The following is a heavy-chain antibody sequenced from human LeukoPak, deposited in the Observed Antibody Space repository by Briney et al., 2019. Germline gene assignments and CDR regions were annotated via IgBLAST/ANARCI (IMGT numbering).Heavy chain of an antibody. CDR1: GGSISSGGYY. D-gene: IGHD3-22*01. Sequence: SQTLSLTCTVSGGSISSGGYYWSWIRQHPGKGLEWIGYIYYSGSTYYNPSLKSRVTISVDTSKNQFSLKLSSVTAADTAVYYCARAQVVVITLFDYWGQGTLVTVSS. J-gene: IGHJ4*02. V-gene: IGHV4-30-4*08. CDR3: ARAQVVVITLFDY. CDR2: IYYSGST.